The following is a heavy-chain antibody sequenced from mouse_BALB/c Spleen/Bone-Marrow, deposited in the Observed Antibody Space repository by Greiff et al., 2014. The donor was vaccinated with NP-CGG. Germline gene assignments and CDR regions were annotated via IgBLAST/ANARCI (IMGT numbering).Heavy chain of an antibody. J-gene: IGHJ4*01. CDR3: ARDTMDY. CDR2: IYPGNVNT. Sequence: QVQLQQSGPELVKPRASVRISCKASGYTFTSYYIHWVKQRPGQGLEWIGWIYPGNVNTKYNEKFKGKATLTADKSSSTAYMQLSSLTSEDSAVYFCARDTMDYWGQGTSVTVSS. CDR1: GYTFTSYY. V-gene: IGHV1S56*01.